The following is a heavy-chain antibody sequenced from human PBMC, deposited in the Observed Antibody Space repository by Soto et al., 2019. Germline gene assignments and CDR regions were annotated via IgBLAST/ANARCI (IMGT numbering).Heavy chain of an antibody. CDR3: ARDNILGILYGGMDG. J-gene: IGHJ6*02. D-gene: IGHD3-3*01. CDR2: IYYSGST. CDR1: GGSLRNGEYY. Sequence: SAIHSLTCTVSGGSLRNGEYYWRWIRMTPGKGLEWIGYIYYSGSTYYNPSLKSRVTISVDTSKNQFSLKLSSVTAADTAVYYCARDNILGILYGGMDGWGQGTTVTVS. V-gene: IGHV4-30-4*01.